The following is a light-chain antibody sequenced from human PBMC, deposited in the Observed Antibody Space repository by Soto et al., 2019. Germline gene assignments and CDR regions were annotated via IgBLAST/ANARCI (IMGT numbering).Light chain of an antibody. CDR2: DVS. Sequence: QSVLTHAASVSGAPGQWRTISCTGTSSDVGGYNYVSWYQQHPGKAPKLMIYDVSDRPSGVSNRFSGSKSGNTASLTISGLQAEDEADYYCSSYTSSSTYVFGTGTKVTVL. CDR1: SSDVGGYNY. CDR3: SSYTSSSTYV. J-gene: IGLJ1*01. V-gene: IGLV2-14*01.